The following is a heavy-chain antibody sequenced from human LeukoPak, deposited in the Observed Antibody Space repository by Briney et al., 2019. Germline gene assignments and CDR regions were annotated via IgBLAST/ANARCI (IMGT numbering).Heavy chain of an antibody. V-gene: IGHV4-34*01. Sequence: PSETLSLTCAVYGGSFSGYYWSWVRQPPGKGLEWIGEINHSGSTNYTPSLKSRVTISVHTSKHQFSLKLSSVTAADTAVYYCARSPDSSTSSDYWGQGTLVTVSS. CDR1: GGSFSGYY. J-gene: IGHJ4*02. CDR2: INHSGST. CDR3: ARSPDSSTSSDY. D-gene: IGHD2-2*01.